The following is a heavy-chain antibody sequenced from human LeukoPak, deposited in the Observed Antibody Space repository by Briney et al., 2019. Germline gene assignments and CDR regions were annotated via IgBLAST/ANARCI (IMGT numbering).Heavy chain of an antibody. CDR1: GGSFSGYY. CDR3: ARVLGGQDIVVVPATIMGVIDY. D-gene: IGHD2-2*02. J-gene: IGHJ4*02. CDR2: INHSGST. Sequence: PSETLSLTCAVYGGSFSGYYWSWIRQPPGKGLEWIGEINHSGSTNYNPSLKSRVTISVDTSKYQFSLKLSSVTAADTAVYYCARVLGGQDIVVVPATIMGVIDYWGQGTLVTVSS. V-gene: IGHV4-34*01.